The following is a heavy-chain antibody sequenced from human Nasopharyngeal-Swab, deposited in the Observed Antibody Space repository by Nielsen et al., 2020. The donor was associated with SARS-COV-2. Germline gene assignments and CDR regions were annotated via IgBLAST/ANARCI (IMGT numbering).Heavy chain of an antibody. CDR1: GFTFSSYG. J-gene: IGHJ2*01. CDR3: ARDSAPYSSSWYRRVYWYFDL. V-gene: IGHV3-33*01. D-gene: IGHD6-13*01. CDR2: IWYDGSNK. Sequence: GGSLRLSCAASGFTFSSYGVHWVRQAPGKGLEWVAVIWYDGSNKDYADSVKGRFTISRDNSKNKLYLQMNSLRAEDTAVYYCARDSAPYSSSWYRRVYWYFDLWGRGTLVTVSS.